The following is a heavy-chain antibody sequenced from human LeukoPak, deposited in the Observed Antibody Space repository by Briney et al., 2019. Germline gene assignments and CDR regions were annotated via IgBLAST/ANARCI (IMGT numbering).Heavy chain of an antibody. D-gene: IGHD3-10*01. V-gene: IGHV3-43*02. CDR2: ISGDGGST. Sequence: GGSLRLSCAASGFTFDDYAMHWVRQAPGKGLEWVSLISGDGGSTYYADSVKGRFTISRDNSKNSLYLQMNSLRTEDTALYYCAKDSGVRGVIGFYYYGMDVWGQGTTVTVSS. CDR3: AKDSGVRGVIGFYYYGMDV. CDR1: GFTFDDYA. J-gene: IGHJ6*02.